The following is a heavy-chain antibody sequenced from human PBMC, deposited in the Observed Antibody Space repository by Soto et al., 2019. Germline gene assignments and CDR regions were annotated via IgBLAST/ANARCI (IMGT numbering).Heavy chain of an antibody. Sequence: EVQLLESGGGLVQPGGSLRLSCAASGFTFSSYAMSWVRQAPGKGLEWVSGISGSSGGSTYYADSVKGRFTISRDNSKNTLYLQMNSLRAEDTAVYYCAKPLRGVISNGFDPWGQGTLVTVSS. D-gene: IGHD3-10*01. CDR1: GFTFSSYA. CDR3: AKPLRGVISNGFDP. CDR2: ISGSSGGST. V-gene: IGHV3-23*01. J-gene: IGHJ5*02.